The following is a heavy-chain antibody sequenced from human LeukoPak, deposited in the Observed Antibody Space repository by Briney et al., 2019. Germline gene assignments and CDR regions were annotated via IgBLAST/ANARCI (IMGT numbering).Heavy chain of an antibody. CDR3: AGGAGYSIDY. J-gene: IGHJ4*02. Sequence: PSETLSLTCTVSGYSISSGYYWGWIRQPPGKGLEWIGSIYHSGSTYYNPSLKSRVTISVDTSKNQFSLKPSSVTAADTAVYYCAGGAGYSIDYWGQRTLVTVSS. CDR2: IYHSGST. V-gene: IGHV4-38-2*02. D-gene: IGHD3-9*01. CDR1: GYSISSGYY.